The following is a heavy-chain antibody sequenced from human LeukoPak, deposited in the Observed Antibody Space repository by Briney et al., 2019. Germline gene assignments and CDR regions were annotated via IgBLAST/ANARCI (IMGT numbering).Heavy chain of an antibody. J-gene: IGHJ4*02. CDR1: GGSISSGASY. Sequence: SQILSLTCTVSGGSISSGASYWTWIRQLPGKGLEWIGYISNSGSTYYNPSLKSRVTISVDTSKNQFSLKLTSVTAADTAVFYCAREVAARYFDYWGQGSLVTVSS. CDR2: ISNSGST. V-gene: IGHV4-31*03. D-gene: IGHD2-15*01. CDR3: AREVAARYFDY.